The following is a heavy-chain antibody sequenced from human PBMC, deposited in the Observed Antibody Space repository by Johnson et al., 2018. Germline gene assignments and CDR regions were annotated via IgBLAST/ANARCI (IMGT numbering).Heavy chain of an antibody. CDR3: AKVATPQKAVLAEYFQH. J-gene: IGHJ1*01. V-gene: IGHV3-23*01. CDR1: GFTFSSYA. D-gene: IGHD2-15*01. Sequence: EVQLLETGGGLVQPGGSLRLSCAASGFTFSSYAMSWVRQAPGKGLEWVSAISDAGGSTYYVDSVKGRFTISRDNSKNTLNLQMNSLRDEDRAVYYCAKVATPQKAVLAEYFQHWGQGTLVTVSS. CDR2: ISDAGGST.